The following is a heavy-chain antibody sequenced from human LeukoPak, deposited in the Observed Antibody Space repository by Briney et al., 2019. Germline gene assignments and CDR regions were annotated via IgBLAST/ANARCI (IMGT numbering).Heavy chain of an antibody. D-gene: IGHD6-19*01. V-gene: IGHV3-33*08. J-gene: IGHJ4*02. CDR3: ARDGARQINIAVPGGDY. Sequence: PGGSLRLSCAASGFTFGSFGMHWVRQAPGKGLEWVAVIWYDGSNKYYADSVKGRFTISRDNSKNTLYLQMNSLRAEDTATYYCARDGARQINIAVPGGDYWGQGTLVTVSS. CDR1: GFTFGSFG. CDR2: IWYDGSNK.